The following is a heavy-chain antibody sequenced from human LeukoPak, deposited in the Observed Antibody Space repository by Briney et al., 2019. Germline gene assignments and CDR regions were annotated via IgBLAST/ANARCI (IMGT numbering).Heavy chain of an antibody. CDR2: ISCSGGST. J-gene: IGHJ4*02. D-gene: IGHD3-10*01. V-gene: IGHV3-23*01. Sequence: GGSLRLSCAASGFTFSGYGMSWVRQAPGKGLEWVSAISCSGGSTYYADSVKGRFTISRDNSKNTLYLQMNSLRAEDAAVYYCAKGYGSGSFLTQIDNWGQGTLVTVSS. CDR1: GFTFSGYG. CDR3: AKGYGSGSFLTQIDN.